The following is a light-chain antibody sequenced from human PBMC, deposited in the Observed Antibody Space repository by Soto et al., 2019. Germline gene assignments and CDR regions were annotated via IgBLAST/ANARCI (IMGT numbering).Light chain of an antibody. CDR2: LNSDGSH. Sequence: QPVLTQSPSASASLGASVKLTCTLSSGHSSYAIAWHQQQPEKGPRYLMTLNSDGSHSKGDRIPDRFSDSSAGAERHLTISVLQSEDEADYYCQTWGTGIQVFGTGTKLTVL. CDR3: QTWGTGIQV. CDR1: SGHSSYA. J-gene: IGLJ1*01. V-gene: IGLV4-69*01.